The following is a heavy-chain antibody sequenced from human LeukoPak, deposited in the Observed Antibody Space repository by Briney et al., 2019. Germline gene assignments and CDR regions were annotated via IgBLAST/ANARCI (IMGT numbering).Heavy chain of an antibody. CDR3: AKVRWGSDNALDS. CDR1: GFDFSTYG. J-gene: IGHJ4*02. V-gene: IGHV3-23*01. Sequence: GGTLRLSCAGSGFDFSTYGMTWVRQAPGKGLEWVSAISNSGDKTYYADSVKGRITISRDNSMNTLYLQMNSLRAEDTAVYYCAKVRWGSDNALDSWGQGTLVTGSS. CDR2: ISNSGDKT. D-gene: IGHD3-16*01.